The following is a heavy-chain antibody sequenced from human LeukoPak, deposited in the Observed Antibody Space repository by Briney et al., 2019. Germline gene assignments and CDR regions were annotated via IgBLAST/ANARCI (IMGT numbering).Heavy chain of an antibody. D-gene: IGHD1-1*01. CDR2: ISSGSSTI. CDR1: GFTFSTYS. V-gene: IGHV3-48*01. CDR3: ARGLTGDI. Sequence: PGGSLRLSCAASGFTFSTYSMNWVRQVPGKGLEWVSYISSGSSTIYYADSVKGRFTISRDNAKNSLSLQMNSLRAEDTAVYYCARGLTGDIWGQGTMVTVSS. J-gene: IGHJ3*02.